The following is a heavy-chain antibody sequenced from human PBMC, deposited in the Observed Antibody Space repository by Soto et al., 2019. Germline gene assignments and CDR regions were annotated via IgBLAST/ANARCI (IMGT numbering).Heavy chain of an antibody. CDR1: GFTFSSYS. CDR2: ITSSSSYI. CDR3: ARDQVGASS. J-gene: IGHJ4*02. V-gene: IGHV3-21*06. D-gene: IGHD2-15*01. Sequence: GALRLSCAASGFTFSSYSMNWVRQAPGKGLEWVSSITSSSSYINYAESVKGRFTISRDNAKNTLYLQMNSLRVEDTAVYYCARDQVGASSWGQGTLVTVSS.